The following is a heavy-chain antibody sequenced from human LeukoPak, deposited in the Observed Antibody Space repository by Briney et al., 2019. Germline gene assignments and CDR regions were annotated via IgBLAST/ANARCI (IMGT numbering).Heavy chain of an antibody. CDR1: GFTFSTFA. J-gene: IGHJ4*02. CDR3: ATYRQVLLTFES. V-gene: IGHV3-23*01. D-gene: IGHD2-8*02. Sequence: GGSLRLSCAASGFTFSTFAMIWVRQPPGKGLEWVSSIFPSGGEIHYADSVRGRFTISRDNSKSTLSLQMNSLRAEDTAIYYCATYRQVLLTFESWGQGTLVTVSS. CDR2: IFPSGGEI.